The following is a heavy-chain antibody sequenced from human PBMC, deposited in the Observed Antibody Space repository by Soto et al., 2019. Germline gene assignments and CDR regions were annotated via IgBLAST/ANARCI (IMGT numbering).Heavy chain of an antibody. J-gene: IGHJ4*02. CDR1: GFTFSHYG. Sequence: QVHLVDSGGGVVQPGRSLRLSCAASGFTFSHYGIHWVRQAPSKGLEWLAVISYDGSNKHYADSVKGRFTVSRDNSKNTLYLQMSSLRAEDTAVYFCARYSGKYQGPIDYWGQGTLVTVSS. D-gene: IGHD1-26*01. CDR3: ARYSGKYQGPIDY. CDR2: ISYDGSNK. V-gene: IGHV3-30*03.